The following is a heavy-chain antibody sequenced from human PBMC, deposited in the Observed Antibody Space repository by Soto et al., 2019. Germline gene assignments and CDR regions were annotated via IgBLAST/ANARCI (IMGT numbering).Heavy chain of an antibody. D-gene: IGHD2-21*02. V-gene: IGHV4-39*01. Sequence: SETLSLTCTVTSDSISSICYYWGWIRQPPVRGLDWIGSIYYSGSTYNNLTLRRRVSMSIDTSKHQCSLKVKSVTAADTALYFCARQRTSVVTHAYIDVWGPGSLVTVSS. CDR1: SDSISSICYY. CDR2: IYYSGST. J-gene: IGHJ4*02. CDR3: ARQRTSVVTHAYIDV.